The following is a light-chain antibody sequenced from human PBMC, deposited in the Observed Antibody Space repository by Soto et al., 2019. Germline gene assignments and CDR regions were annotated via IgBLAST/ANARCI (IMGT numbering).Light chain of an antibody. J-gene: IGLJ3*02. CDR2: KVT. Sequence: QSALTQPASVSGSPGQSITISCTGTSSDIGAYDYVSWYQQHPGKAPKLMIYKVTSRPSGVSIRFSGSKSGSAASLTISGLHAEDEADYYCSSYSGISHWVFGGGTKLTVL. CDR1: SSDIGAYDY. CDR3: SSYSGISHWV. V-gene: IGLV2-14*01.